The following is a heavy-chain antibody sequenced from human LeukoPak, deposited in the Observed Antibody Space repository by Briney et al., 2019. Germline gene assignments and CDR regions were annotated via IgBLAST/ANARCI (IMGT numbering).Heavy chain of an antibody. V-gene: IGHV3-23*01. Sequence: PGGSLRLSCAASGFTFSRHDMNWVRQAPGKGLEWVSVISDSGGGSNYADSVKGRFTISRDNSKNMLYLQMSSLRADDTAVYYCVKTLKYYGSGRGLFDSWGQGILVTVSS. CDR1: GFTFSRHD. CDR2: ISDSGGGS. CDR3: VKTLKYYGSGRGLFDS. J-gene: IGHJ4*02. D-gene: IGHD3-10*01.